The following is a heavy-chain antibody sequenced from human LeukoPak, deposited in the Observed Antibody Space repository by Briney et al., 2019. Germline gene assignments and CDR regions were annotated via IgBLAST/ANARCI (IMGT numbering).Heavy chain of an antibody. CDR2: INSYGSIT. V-gene: IGHV3-74*01. J-gene: IGHJ3*01. CDR3: ARDRSHAFDV. Sequence: GGALRLSCAASGFTFSSYGMHWVRQAPGKVLVWVPLINSYGSITTYADSVKGRFTISRDNARITLYLQMNMLRAEDTPVYYCARDRSHAFDVWGQGTMVTVSS. CDR1: GFTFSSYG.